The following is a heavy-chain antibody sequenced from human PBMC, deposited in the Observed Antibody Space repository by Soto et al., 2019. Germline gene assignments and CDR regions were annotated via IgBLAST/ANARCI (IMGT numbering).Heavy chain of an antibody. CDR3: ATDPYYYDSSGYSDY. Sequence: ASVKVSCKVSGYTLTELSMHWVRQAPGKGLEWMGGFDPEDGETIYAQKFQGRVTMTEDTSTDTAYMELSSLRSEDTAVYYCATDPYYYDSSGYSDYWGQGTLVTVS. J-gene: IGHJ4*02. CDR1: GYTLTELS. CDR2: FDPEDGET. V-gene: IGHV1-24*01. D-gene: IGHD3-22*01.